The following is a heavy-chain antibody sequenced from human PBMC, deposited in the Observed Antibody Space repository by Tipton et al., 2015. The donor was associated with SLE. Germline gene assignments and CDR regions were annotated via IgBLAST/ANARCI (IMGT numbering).Heavy chain of an antibody. Sequence: TLSLTCTVSGGSISSSSYYWSWIRQLPGTGLEWIGYIFYSGSAYYNPSLKSRATISVDTSKNQFSLKLSSVTAADTAVYYCARDRVEYSSSDYWGQGTLVTVSS. CDR1: GGSISSSSYY. D-gene: IGHD6-13*01. V-gene: IGHV4-31*03. CDR3: ARDRVEYSSSDY. CDR2: IFYSGSA. J-gene: IGHJ4*02.